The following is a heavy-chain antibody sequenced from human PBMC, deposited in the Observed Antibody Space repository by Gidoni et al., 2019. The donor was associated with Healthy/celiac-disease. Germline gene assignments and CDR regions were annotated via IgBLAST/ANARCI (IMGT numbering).Heavy chain of an antibody. V-gene: IGHV4-34*01. CDR2: INHSGST. CDR3: ARGVVVITAAVTY. Sequence: LKPSETLSLTCAVYGGSFSGYYWSWIRQPPGKGLEWIGEINHSGSTNYNPSLKSRVTISVDTSKNQFSLKLSSVTAADTAVYYCARGVVVITAAVTYWGQGTLVTVSS. D-gene: IGHD3-22*01. CDR1: GGSFSGYY. J-gene: IGHJ4*02.